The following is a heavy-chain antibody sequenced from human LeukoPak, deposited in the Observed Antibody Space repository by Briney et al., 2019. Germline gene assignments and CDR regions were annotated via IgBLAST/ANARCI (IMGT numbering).Heavy chain of an antibody. CDR3: ARAGGDWGPTHFDY. J-gene: IGHJ4*02. D-gene: IGHD7-27*01. V-gene: IGHV1-2*02. CDR1: GGTFSSYA. Sequence: ASVKVSCKASGGTFSSYAISWVRQAPGQGLEWMGWINPNSGGTNYAQKFQGRVTMTRDTSISTAYMELSRLRSDDTAVYYCARAGGDWGPTHFDYWGQGTLVTVSS. CDR2: INPNSGGT.